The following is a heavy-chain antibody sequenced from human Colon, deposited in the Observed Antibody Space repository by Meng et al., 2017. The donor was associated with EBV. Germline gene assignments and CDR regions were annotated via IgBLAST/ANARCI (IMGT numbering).Heavy chain of an antibody. CDR3: ARVGGLDGYRLGGDH. V-gene: IGHV4-39*07. CDR2: VNPSGST. D-gene: IGHD5-24*01. Sequence: QLQLQESGPGLVKPSXTLALTCPVSGGSISSTSYFWGWIRQPPGKRLEWLAEVNPSGSTNYSPSLKSRVTISVDTSKNQFSLRLNSVTAADTAMYYCARVGGLDGYRLGGDHWGQGALVTVSS. J-gene: IGHJ4*02. CDR1: GGSISSTSYF.